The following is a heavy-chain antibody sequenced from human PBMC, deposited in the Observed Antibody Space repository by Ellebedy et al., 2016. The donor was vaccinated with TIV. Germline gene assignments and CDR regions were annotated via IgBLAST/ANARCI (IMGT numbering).Heavy chain of an antibody. CDR2: IIPILGIA. D-gene: IGHD3-3*01. J-gene: IGHJ4*02. Sequence: ASVKVSCKASGYTFTSYYMHWVRQAPGQGLEWMGRIIPILGIANYAQKFQGRVTITADKSTSTAYMELSSLRSEDTAVYYCARDRITIFGVVKTIFDYWGQGTLVTVSS. V-gene: IGHV1-69*04. CDR3: ARDRITIFGVVKTIFDY. CDR1: GYTFTSYY.